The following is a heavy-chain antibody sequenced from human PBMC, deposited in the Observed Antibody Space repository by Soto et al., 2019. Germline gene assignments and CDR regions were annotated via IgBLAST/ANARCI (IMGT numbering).Heavy chain of an antibody. J-gene: IGHJ4*02. D-gene: IGHD3-22*01. CDR3: ARTTYYDSSGYYLPYY. CDR2: IIPIFGTA. V-gene: IGHV1-69*13. Sequence: SVKVSCKASGGTFSSYAISWVRPAPGQGLEWMGGIIPIFGTANYAQKFQGRVTITADESTSTAYMELSSLRSEDTAVYYCARTTYYDSSGYYLPYYWGQGTLVTVSS. CDR1: GGTFSSYA.